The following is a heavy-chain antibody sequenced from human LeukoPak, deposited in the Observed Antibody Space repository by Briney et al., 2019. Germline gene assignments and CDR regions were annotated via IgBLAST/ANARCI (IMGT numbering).Heavy chain of an antibody. CDR2: INHSGST. J-gene: IGHJ4*02. V-gene: IGHV4-34*01. CDR1: GGSFSGYY. D-gene: IGHD5-12*01. Sequence: SETLSLTCAVYGGSFSGYYWSWIRQPPRKRMEWIGKINHSGSTNYNPSLKSRVTISVDTSKNQFSLKLSSVTAADTAVYYCATAGSGLYYFDYWGQGTLVTVSS. CDR3: ATAGSGLYYFDY.